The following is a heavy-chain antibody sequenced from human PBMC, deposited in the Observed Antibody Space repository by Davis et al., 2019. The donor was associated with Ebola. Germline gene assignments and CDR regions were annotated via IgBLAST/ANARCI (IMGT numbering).Heavy chain of an antibody. Sequence: ASVQVSCKVSGYTLTELSMHWVRQAPGKGLEWMGGFDPEDGETIYAQKFQGRVTMAEDTSTDTAYMELSSLRSEDTAVYYCATVQYSYGYGGPPDAFDIWGQGTMVTVSS. J-gene: IGHJ3*02. CDR3: ATVQYSYGYGGPPDAFDI. CDR1: GYTLTELS. CDR2: FDPEDGET. V-gene: IGHV1-24*01. D-gene: IGHD5-18*01.